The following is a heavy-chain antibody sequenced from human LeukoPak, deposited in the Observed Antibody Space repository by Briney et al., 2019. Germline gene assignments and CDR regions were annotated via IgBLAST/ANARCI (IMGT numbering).Heavy chain of an antibody. CDR2: IIPIFGTA. CDR3: ARDLGDGARGVNGGYFDY. D-gene: IGHD3-10*01. Sequence: SVKVSCMASGGTFSSYAISWVRQAPGQGLEWMGGIIPIFGTANYAQKFQGRVTITADESTSTAYMELSSLRSEDTAVYYCARDLGDGARGVNGGYFDYWGQGTLVTVSS. V-gene: IGHV1-69*01. J-gene: IGHJ4*02. CDR1: GGTFSSYA.